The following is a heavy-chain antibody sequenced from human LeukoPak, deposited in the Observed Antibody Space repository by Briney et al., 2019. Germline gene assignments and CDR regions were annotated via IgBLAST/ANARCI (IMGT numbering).Heavy chain of an antibody. V-gene: IGHV7-4-1*02. J-gene: IGHJ6*02. CDR3: ARDLGLNYYGSGNPPYYYYYGMDV. CDR1: GYTFTSYA. D-gene: IGHD3-10*01. CDR2: INTNTGNP. Sequence: ASVMVSCKASGYTFTSYAMNWVRQAPGQGLEWMGWINTNTGNPTYAQGFTGRFVFSLDTSVSTAYLQISSLKAEDTAVYYCARDLGLNYYGSGNPPYYYYYGMDVWGQGTTVTVSS.